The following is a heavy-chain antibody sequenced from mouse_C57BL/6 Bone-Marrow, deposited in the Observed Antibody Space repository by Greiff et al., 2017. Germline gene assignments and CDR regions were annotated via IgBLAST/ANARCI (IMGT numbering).Heavy chain of an antibody. J-gene: IGHJ1*03. V-gene: IGHV1-80*01. Sequence: LQQSGASVKISCKASGYAFSSYWMNWVKQRPGKGLEWIGQIYPGDGDTNYNGKFKGKATLTADKSSSTAYMQLSSLTSELSAVYFCAGNWNEFYWYFDVWGTGTTVTVSS. CDR3: AGNWNEFYWYFDV. CDR1: GYAFSSYW. D-gene: IGHD4-1*01. CDR2: IYPGDGDT.